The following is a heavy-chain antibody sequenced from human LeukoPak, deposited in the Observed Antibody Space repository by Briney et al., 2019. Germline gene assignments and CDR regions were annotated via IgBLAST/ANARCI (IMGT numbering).Heavy chain of an antibody. Sequence: SVKVSCKASGGTFSSYAISWVRQAPGQGLEWMGRIIPILGIANYAQKFQGRVTITADKSTSTAYMGLSSLRSEDTAVYYCAAGGLDQTRAEYFQHWGQGTLVTVSS. CDR2: IIPILGIA. V-gene: IGHV1-69*04. J-gene: IGHJ1*01. CDR1: GGTFSSYA. D-gene: IGHD3/OR15-3a*01. CDR3: AAGGLDQTRAEYFQH.